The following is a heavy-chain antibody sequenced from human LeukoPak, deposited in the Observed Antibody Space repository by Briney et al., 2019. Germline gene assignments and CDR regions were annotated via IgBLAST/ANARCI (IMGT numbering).Heavy chain of an antibody. J-gene: IGHJ4*02. CDR3: ARTLHGITMVRGVRSPSYYFDY. CDR2: IYYSGST. D-gene: IGHD3-10*01. V-gene: IGHV4-59*08. Sequence: SETLSLTCTVSGGSISSYYWSWIRQPPGKGLEWIGYIYYSGSTNYNPSLKSRVTISVDTSKNQFSLKLSSVTAADTAVYYCARTLHGITMVRGVRSPSYYFDYWGQGTLVTVSS. CDR1: GGSISSYY.